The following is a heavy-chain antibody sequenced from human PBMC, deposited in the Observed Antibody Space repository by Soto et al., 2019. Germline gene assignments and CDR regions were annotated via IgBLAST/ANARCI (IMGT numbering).Heavy chain of an antibody. J-gene: IGHJ6*02. CDR1: GYTFTGYY. V-gene: IGHV1-2*04. Sequence: ASVKVSCKAAGYTFTGYYIHWVRLAPGQGLEWMGWINPNSGGTNYAQKFQGWVTMTGDTSISTAYMELSRLRSDDTAVYYCARTRYDILTGFNYGMDVWGQGTTVTVSS. D-gene: IGHD3-9*01. CDR2: INPNSGGT. CDR3: ARTRYDILTGFNYGMDV.